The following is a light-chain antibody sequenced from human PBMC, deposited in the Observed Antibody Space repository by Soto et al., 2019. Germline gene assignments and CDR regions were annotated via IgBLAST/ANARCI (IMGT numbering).Light chain of an antibody. CDR3: SSYAGSNKGV. V-gene: IGLV2-8*01. CDR2: EVS. CDR1: SSDVGGYNY. Sequence: QSALTQPPSASGSPGQSVTISCTGTSSDVGGYNYVSWYQQHPGKAPKLMIYEVSKRPSGVPDRFSGSKSGNTASLTVSGFQAEDEADYYCSSYAGSNKGVFGGGTKLTVL. J-gene: IGLJ2*01.